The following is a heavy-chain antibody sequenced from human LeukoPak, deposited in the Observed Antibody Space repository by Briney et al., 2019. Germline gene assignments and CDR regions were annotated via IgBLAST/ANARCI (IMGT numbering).Heavy chain of an antibody. J-gene: IGHJ4*02. D-gene: IGHD2-2*01. CDR1: GFTFSSYA. CDR3: AKDRQVHCSGTSSYGVGY. Sequence: GGSLRLSCAASGFTFSSYAMSWVRQAPGKGLEWVSAISGSGGSTYYADSVKGRFTISRDNSKNTLYLQMNSLRAEDTAVYYCAKDRQVHCSGTSSYGVGYWGQGTLVTVSS. V-gene: IGHV3-23*01. CDR2: ISGSGGST.